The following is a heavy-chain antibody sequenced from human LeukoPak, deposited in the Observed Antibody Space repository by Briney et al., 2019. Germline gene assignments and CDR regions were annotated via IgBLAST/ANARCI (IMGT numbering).Heavy chain of an antibody. V-gene: IGHV3-33*01. CDR2: IWYDGSDK. J-gene: IGHJ4*02. CDR1: GFAFNTYG. CDR3: ARDERACYFDY. Sequence: HPGGSLRHSCAASGFAFNTYGMHWVRQAPDKGLEWVAVIWYDGSDKYYADSVKGRFTISRDNSKNTLYLQMNSLRAEDTAVYYCARDERACYFDYWGQGTLVTVSS.